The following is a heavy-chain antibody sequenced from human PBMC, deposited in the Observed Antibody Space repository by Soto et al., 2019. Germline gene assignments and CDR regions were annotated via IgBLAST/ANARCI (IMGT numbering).Heavy chain of an antibody. J-gene: IGHJ6*02. CDR3: ARYKSNYYYGMDV. CDR2: IYHTGNT. Sequence: SETLSLTCRVSGYSISNSRFYWAWIRQPPGEGLEWIGNIYHTGNTNYNPSLKSRVTISVDTSKNQFSLKLSSVTAADTAVYYCARYKSNYYYGMDVWGQGTTVTVSS. CDR1: GYSISNSRFY. V-gene: IGHV4-39*07. D-gene: IGHD1-20*01.